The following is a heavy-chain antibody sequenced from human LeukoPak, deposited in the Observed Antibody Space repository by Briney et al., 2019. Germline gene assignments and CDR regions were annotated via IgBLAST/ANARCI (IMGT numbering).Heavy chain of an antibody. Sequence: PGGSLRLFCGGWGFTVSSNYMKWLRDAPGKGLVCVSFIYSGGSTYYVDFVKGRFTISRDNSKNTLYLQMNSLRAEDTAVYYCARDRELLGPSDVWGQGTTVTVSS. CDR1: GFTVSSNY. V-gene: IGHV3-53*01. CDR2: IYSGGST. CDR3: ARDRELLGPSDV. J-gene: IGHJ6*02. D-gene: IGHD1-26*01.